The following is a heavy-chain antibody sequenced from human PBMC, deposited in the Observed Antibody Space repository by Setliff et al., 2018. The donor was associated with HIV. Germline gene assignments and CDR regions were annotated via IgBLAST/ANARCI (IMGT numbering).Heavy chain of an antibody. Sequence: SETLSLTCAVYGGSFSGYYWSWIRQPPGKGLEWIGEINHSGSTNYNPSLKSRVTISIDTSKNQFSLRVSSVTAADPALYYCARGLPGTYRYSYYYYYMDVWDKGTTVTVSS. D-gene: IGHD3-16*02. J-gene: IGHJ6*03. CDR2: INHSGST. V-gene: IGHV4-34*01. CDR3: ARGLPGTYRYSYYYYYMDV. CDR1: GGSFSGYY.